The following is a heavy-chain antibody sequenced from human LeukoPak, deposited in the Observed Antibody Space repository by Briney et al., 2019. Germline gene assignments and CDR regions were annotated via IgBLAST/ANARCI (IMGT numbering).Heavy chain of an antibody. CDR2: FDPEDGET. D-gene: IGHD3-22*01. CDR1: GYTLTELS. Sequence: ASVKVSCKVSGYTLTELSMHWVRQAPGKGLEWMGGFDPEDGETIYAQKFQGRVTMTEDTSTDTAYVELSSLRSEDTAVYYCANRLQYYYDSSGYHGAFDIWGQGTMVTVSS. CDR3: ANRLQYYYDSSGYHGAFDI. J-gene: IGHJ3*02. V-gene: IGHV1-24*01.